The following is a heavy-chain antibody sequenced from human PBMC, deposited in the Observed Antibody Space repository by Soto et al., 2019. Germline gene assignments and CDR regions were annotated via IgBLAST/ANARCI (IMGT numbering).Heavy chain of an antibody. Sequence: TLSLTCTVSCGSISGLGYYWGWIRQHPGKGLEWIGYIHHSGTTYYNPSLKSRLTISVDTSKTQFSLKLSSVTAADTAVYYCVGSFYDWFDPWGQGTQVT. J-gene: IGHJ5*02. D-gene: IGHD4-17*01. CDR3: VGSFYDWFDP. CDR2: IHHSGTT. CDR1: CGSISGLGYY. V-gene: IGHV4-31*03.